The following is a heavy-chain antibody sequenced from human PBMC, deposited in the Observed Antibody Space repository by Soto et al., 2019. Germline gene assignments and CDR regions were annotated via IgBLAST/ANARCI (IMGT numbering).Heavy chain of an antibody. CDR2: IYPGDSDT. Sequence: PGESLKISCTGSGYSFTSYWFGWVRQIPGKGLEWMGIIYPGDSDTRYSPSFQGQVTISADKSISTAYLQWSSLKASDTAMYYCARHRWELPPLSYYYYGMDVWGQGTTVTVSS. CDR3: ARHRWELPPLSYYYYGMDV. D-gene: IGHD1-26*01. J-gene: IGHJ6*02. CDR1: GYSFTSYW. V-gene: IGHV5-51*01.